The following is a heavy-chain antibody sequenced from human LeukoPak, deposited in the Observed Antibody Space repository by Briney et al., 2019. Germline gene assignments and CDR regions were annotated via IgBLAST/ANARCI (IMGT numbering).Heavy chain of an antibody. J-gene: IGHJ3*02. D-gene: IGHD2-2*01. Sequence: SETLSLTCTVSGGSISSGDYYWSWIRQPPGKGLEWIGYIYYSGSTYYNPSLKSRATMSVDTSKSQLSLKMTSVTAADTAVYYCARPSIPSAAASALDIWGQGTMVTVSS. CDR3: ARPSIPSAAASALDI. CDR1: GGSISSGDYY. V-gene: IGHV4-30-4*08. CDR2: IYYSGST.